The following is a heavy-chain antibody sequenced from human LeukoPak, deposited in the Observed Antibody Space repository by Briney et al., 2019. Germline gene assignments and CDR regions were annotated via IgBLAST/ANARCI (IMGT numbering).Heavy chain of an antibody. CDR3: NTYCYDSSGYYYFDY. V-gene: IGHV3-30*03. Sequence: GGSLRLSCAASGFTFSSYGMHWVRQAPGKGLEWVAVISYDGSNKYYVDSVKGRFTISRDNSKNTLYLQMNSLRAEDTAVYYCNTYCYDSSGYYYFDYWGQGTLVTVSS. CDR1: GFTFSSYG. D-gene: IGHD3-22*01. CDR2: ISYDGSNK. J-gene: IGHJ4*02.